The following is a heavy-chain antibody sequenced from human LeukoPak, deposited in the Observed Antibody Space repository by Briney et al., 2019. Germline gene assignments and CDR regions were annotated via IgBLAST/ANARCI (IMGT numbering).Heavy chain of an antibody. CDR1: GFTFSGHG. Sequence: QPGGSLRLSCAVSGFTFSGHGMHWVRQVPGKGLEWVASISGGGSDTYNEDAVKGRFTISRDNYKSTLSLQMNSLRAEDTAVYYCAKGGAYGSGSYCDCWGQGTLVTVSS. CDR3: AKGGAYGSGSYCDC. J-gene: IGHJ4*02. CDR2: ISGGGSDT. V-gene: IGHV3-23*02. D-gene: IGHD3-10*01.